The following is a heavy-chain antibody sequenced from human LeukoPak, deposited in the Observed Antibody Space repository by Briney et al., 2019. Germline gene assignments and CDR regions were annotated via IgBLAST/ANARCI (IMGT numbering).Heavy chain of an antibody. V-gene: IGHV4-34*01. D-gene: IGHD6-19*01. CDR2: INHSGST. CDR3: ARGRRQWLRAFDI. J-gene: IGHJ3*02. CDR1: GGSFSGHY. Sequence: PSETLSLTCAVYGGSFSGHYWSWIRQPPGKGLEWIGEINHSGSTNYNPSLKSRVTISVDTSKNQFSLKLSSVTAADTAVYYCARGRRQWLRAFDIWGQGTMVTVPS.